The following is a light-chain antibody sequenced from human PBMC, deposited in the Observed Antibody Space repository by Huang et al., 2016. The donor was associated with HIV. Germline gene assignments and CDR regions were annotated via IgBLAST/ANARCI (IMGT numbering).Light chain of an antibody. CDR1: QRILHSDGKTY. Sequence: NQTPLSLSVTPGQPASMSCKSSQRILHSDGKTYLYWYVQKAGQSPQLLMYEVSNRFSGVPERVSGSGSGTSFTLKISRVEAEDVGVYYCMQGIHLSSPFGGGTKIEI. CDR3: MQGIHLSSP. V-gene: IGKV2-29*02. J-gene: IGKJ4*01. CDR2: EVS.